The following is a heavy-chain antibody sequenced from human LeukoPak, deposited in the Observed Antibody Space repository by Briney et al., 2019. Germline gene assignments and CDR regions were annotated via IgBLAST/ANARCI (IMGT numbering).Heavy chain of an antibody. D-gene: IGHD3-10*01. V-gene: IGHV4-4*07. CDR3: ARDTRRFSRGIGEVWFDP. CDR2: IYTSGST. CDR1: GGSISSYY. Sequence: SETLSLTCLVSGGSISSYYWSCIRQPAGKGRAWIGRIYTSGSTNYNPSLKSRVTMSVDTSSHQFSLKLSSVTAGDTAVYYCARDTRRFSRGIGEVWFDPWGQGTLVTVPS. J-gene: IGHJ5*02.